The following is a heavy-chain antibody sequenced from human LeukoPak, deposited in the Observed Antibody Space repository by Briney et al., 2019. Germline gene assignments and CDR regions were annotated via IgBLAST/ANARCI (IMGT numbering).Heavy chain of an antibody. Sequence: GGSLRLSCAASGFTFSSYGMHWVRQAPGKGLEWVAFIRYDGSNKYYADSVKGRFTISRDNSKNTLYLQMNSLRAEDTAVYYCAKDNLPPFYDILTGYHDYWGQGTLVTVSS. CDR1: GFTFSSYG. V-gene: IGHV3-30*02. J-gene: IGHJ4*02. CDR2: IRYDGSNK. D-gene: IGHD3-9*01. CDR3: AKDNLPPFYDILTGYHDY.